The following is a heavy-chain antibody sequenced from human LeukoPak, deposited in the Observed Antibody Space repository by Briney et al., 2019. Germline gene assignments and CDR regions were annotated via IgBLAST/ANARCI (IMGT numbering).Heavy chain of an antibody. CDR2: ISFDGSNK. CDR3: ARDTLWE. Sequence: PGTSLRLSCAVSGFTFSGYTMHWVRQAPGKGLEWVAVISFDGSNKYYEDSVKGRFTISRDNSKNTLYLQMNSLRPDDTATYYCARDTLWEWGQGTLVTVSS. D-gene: IGHD1-26*01. CDR1: GFTFSGYT. V-gene: IGHV3-30-3*01. J-gene: IGHJ4*02.